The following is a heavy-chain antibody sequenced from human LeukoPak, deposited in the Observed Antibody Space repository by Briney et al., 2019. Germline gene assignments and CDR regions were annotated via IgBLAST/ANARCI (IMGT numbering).Heavy chain of an antibody. J-gene: IGHJ5*02. CDR1: GHTFTSYY. CDR2: INPSGAGT. V-gene: IGHV1-46*01. D-gene: IGHD6-13*01. CDR3: VRESRAAGFDP. Sequence: ASVKVSCKASGHTFTSYYMHWVRQAPGQGLEWMGIINPSGAGTSYAQKFQGRVTMTRDTSTSTVYMELSSLRSDDTAVYYCVRESRAAGFDPWGQGTLVTVSS.